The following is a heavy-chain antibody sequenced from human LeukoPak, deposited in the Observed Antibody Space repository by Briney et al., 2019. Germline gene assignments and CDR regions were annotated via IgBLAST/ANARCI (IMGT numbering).Heavy chain of an antibody. D-gene: IGHD6-13*01. J-gene: IGHJ5*02. Sequence: SETLSLTCAVYGGSFSGYYWSWIRQPPGKGLEWIGEINHSGSTNYNPSLKSRVTISVDTSKNQFSLKLSSVTAADTAVYYCARGSLGIAAAETGFDPWGQGTLVTVSS. CDR1: GGSFSGYY. CDR2: INHSGST. V-gene: IGHV4-34*01. CDR3: ARGSLGIAAAETGFDP.